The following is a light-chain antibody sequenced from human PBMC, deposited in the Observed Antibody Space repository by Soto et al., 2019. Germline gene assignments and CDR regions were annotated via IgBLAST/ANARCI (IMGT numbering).Light chain of an antibody. Sequence: DIQMTHSPSTLSATAVDRVTITFRASQSISSWLAWYQHKPGKAPKLLIYDASNLDSGVPSRFSGSGSGTEFSLTISNLQPDDCATYYCQQYENYWTFGQGTKVDI. J-gene: IGKJ1*01. CDR3: QQYENYWT. CDR1: QSISSW. V-gene: IGKV1-5*01. CDR2: DAS.